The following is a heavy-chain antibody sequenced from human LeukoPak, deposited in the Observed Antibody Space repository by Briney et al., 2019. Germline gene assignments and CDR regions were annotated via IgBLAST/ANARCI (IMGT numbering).Heavy chain of an antibody. V-gene: IGHV1-46*01. CDR1: GYTFTSYY. Sequence: ASVKVSCKASGYTFTSYYMHWVRQAPGQGLEWMGIINPSGGSTSYAQKFQGRVTMTRDMSTSTVYMELSSLRSDDTAVYYCARDLIAAALGPWGQGTLVTVSS. J-gene: IGHJ5*02. D-gene: IGHD6-13*01. CDR2: INPSGGST. CDR3: ARDLIAAALGP.